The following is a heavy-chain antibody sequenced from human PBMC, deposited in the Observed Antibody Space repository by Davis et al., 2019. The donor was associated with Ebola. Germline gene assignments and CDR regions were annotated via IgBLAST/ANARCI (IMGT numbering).Heavy chain of an antibody. CDR2: IYYSGST. J-gene: IGHJ6*03. V-gene: IGHV4-31*03. CDR1: GASISSGGYY. Sequence: PSETLSLTCTVSGASISSGGYYWTWIRQHPGKGLEWIGYIYYSGSTYYNPSLKSRVTISVDTSKKQFALKLSSVTAADTAVYYCARDLRYDSSGYDYYFYMDVWGKGTTVTVSS. D-gene: IGHD3-22*01. CDR3: ARDLRYDSSGYDYYFYMDV.